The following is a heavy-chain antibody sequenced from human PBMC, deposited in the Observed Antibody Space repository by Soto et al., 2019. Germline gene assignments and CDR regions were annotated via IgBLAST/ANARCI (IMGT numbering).Heavy chain of an antibody. Sequence: SETLSLTCAVYGGSFSGYYWSWIRQPPGKGLEWIGEINHSGSTNYNPSLKSRVTISVDTSKNQFSLKLSSVTAADTAVYYCARGCRKLLWFGESMGWFDPWGQGTLVTVSS. CDR3: ARGCRKLLWFGESMGWFDP. CDR2: INHSGST. J-gene: IGHJ5*02. D-gene: IGHD3-10*01. V-gene: IGHV4-34*01. CDR1: GGSFSGYY.